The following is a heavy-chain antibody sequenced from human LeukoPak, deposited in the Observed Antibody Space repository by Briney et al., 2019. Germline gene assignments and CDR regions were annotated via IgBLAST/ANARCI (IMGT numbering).Heavy chain of an antibody. Sequence: GGSLRLSCAASGSTFSSYGMHWVRQAPGKGLEWVAVISYDGSNKYYADSVKGRFTISRDNSKNTLYLQMNSLRAEDTAVYYCAKSGDIVVVVAAPDYWGQGTLVTVSS. CDR2: ISYDGSNK. V-gene: IGHV3-30*18. CDR1: GSTFSSYG. D-gene: IGHD2-15*01. CDR3: AKSGDIVVVVAAPDY. J-gene: IGHJ4*02.